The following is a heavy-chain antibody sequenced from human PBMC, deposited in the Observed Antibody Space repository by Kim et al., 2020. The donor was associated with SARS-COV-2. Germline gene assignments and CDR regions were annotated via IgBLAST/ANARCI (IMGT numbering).Heavy chain of an antibody. CDR1: GGSISSYY. Sequence: SETLSLTCTASGGSISSYYWSWIRQPPGKGLEWVGYIYYSGSTNYNPSLKSRVTISVDTYKNQFSLKLSTVTAADTAVNYCARHVDYPRASSSNAFDIWG. V-gene: IGHV4-59*08. D-gene: IGHD3-16*01. J-gene: IGHJ3*02. CDR2: IYYSGST. CDR3: ARHVDYPRASSSNAFDI.